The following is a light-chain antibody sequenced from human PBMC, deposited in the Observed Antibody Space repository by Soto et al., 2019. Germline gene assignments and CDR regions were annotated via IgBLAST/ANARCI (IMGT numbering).Light chain of an antibody. CDR1: QSVLHSSNNKNY. CDR2: WAS. CDR3: QQFFTPPLT. Sequence: DIVMTQSPDSLAVSLGERATINCKSSQSVLHSSNNKNYLAWYKQKPGQPPKLLIYWASSRESGVPDRFSGSGSATDFTLTISSLQAEDVATYYCQQFFTPPLTFGGGRKVEIK. V-gene: IGKV4-1*01. J-gene: IGKJ4*01.